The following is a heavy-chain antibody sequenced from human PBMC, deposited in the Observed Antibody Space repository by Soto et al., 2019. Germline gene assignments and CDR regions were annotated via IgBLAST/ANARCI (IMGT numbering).Heavy chain of an antibody. V-gene: IGHV3-53*01. CDR3: ARSTYYDILTGSYYYYAMDV. CDR2: IYSEGTP. Sequence: PGGSLRLSCAASGFTVGSNYMSWVRQAPGKGLEWVSVIYSEGTPYYADSVKGRFTISRENSNNTLYLHMNNLRAEDTAVYYCARSTYYDILTGSYYYYAMDVWRQATTVTVS. D-gene: IGHD3-9*01. J-gene: IGHJ6*02. CDR1: GFTVGSNY.